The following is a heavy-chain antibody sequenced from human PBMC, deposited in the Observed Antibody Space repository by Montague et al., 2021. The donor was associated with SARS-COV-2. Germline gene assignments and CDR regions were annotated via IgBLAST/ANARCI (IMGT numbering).Heavy chain of an antibody. V-gene: IGHV3-21*01. CDR3: ARGGEIDVWAPFGH. CDR1: GFTISRNS. D-gene: IGHD3-16*01. J-gene: IGHJ4*02. Sequence: SLRLSCETSGFTISRNSMNWVRQAPGKGLEWVSTISSDTLHTFYAESVKGRFTISRDNAKNELYLQMNSLRAEDMAVYYCARGGEIDVWAPFGHWGQGTLVTVSS. CDR2: ISSDTLHT.